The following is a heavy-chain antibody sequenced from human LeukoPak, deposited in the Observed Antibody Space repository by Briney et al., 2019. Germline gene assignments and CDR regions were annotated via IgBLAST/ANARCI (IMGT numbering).Heavy chain of an antibody. Sequence: GASVKVSCKASGYSFTSFGISWVRQAPGQGLEWMGWSSAYNGNTKYVQKFQGRVTMTTDTSTSTAYMELRSLRSDDTAIFYCVRDLGVDTSMIFFDFWGQGTLVTVSS. D-gene: IGHD5-18*01. V-gene: IGHV1-18*01. J-gene: IGHJ4*02. CDR1: GYSFTSFG. CDR2: SSAYNGNT. CDR3: VRDLGVDTSMIFFDF.